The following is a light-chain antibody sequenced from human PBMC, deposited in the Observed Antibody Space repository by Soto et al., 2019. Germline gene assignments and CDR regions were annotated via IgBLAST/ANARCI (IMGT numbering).Light chain of an antibody. CDR1: GNDVGGYTF. CDR3: CSYTATTTYV. CDR2: DVN. Sequence: QSALTRPASVSGSPGQSISISCTGTGNDVGGYTFVSWYQQHPDKVPKLVIFDVNRRPSGVSDRFSGSKSVNAASLTISGLQAEDEADYYCCSYTATTTYVFGTGTKVTVL. J-gene: IGLJ1*01. V-gene: IGLV2-14*03.